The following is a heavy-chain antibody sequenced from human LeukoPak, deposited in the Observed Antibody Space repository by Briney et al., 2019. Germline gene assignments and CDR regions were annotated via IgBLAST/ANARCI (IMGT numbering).Heavy chain of an antibody. CDR3: ARAPGIAVAGTLYYGMDV. Sequence: SETLSLTCTVSGGSISSYYWSWIRQPPGKGLEWIGYIYYSGSTNYNPSLESRVTISVDTSKNQFSLKLSSVTAADTAVYYCARAPGIAVAGTLYYGMDVWGKGTTVTVSS. V-gene: IGHV4-59*01. CDR2: IYYSGST. J-gene: IGHJ6*04. CDR1: GGSISSYY. D-gene: IGHD6-19*01.